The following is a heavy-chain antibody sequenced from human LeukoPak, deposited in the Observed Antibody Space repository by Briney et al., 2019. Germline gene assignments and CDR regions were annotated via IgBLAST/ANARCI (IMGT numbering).Heavy chain of an antibody. Sequence: GGSLRLSCAASGFTFSDYYMSWVRQAPGKGLEWVAHINPDGRDTYYVDSVKGRFTISRDNAQNSMYLQMNSLRVEDTAVYYCTSWGDTTAEYFQRWGQGTLVTVSS. CDR2: INPDGRDT. D-gene: IGHD2-21*02. CDR1: GFTFSDYY. CDR3: TSWGDTTAEYFQR. V-gene: IGHV3-7*01. J-gene: IGHJ1*01.